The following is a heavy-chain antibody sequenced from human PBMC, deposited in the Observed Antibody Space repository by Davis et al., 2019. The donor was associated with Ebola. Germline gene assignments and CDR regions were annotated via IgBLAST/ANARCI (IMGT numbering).Heavy chain of an antibody. CDR3: ARDPSGSYYHIDYFDY. CDR1: GGTFSSYA. D-gene: IGHD1-26*01. J-gene: IGHJ4*02. Sequence: AASVKVSCKASGGTFSSYAITWVRQAPGQGLEWMGRIIPILSIANYAQKFQGRVTITADKSTSTAYMELSSLRSEDTAVYYCARDPSGSYYHIDYFDYWGQGTLVTVSS. CDR2: IIPILSIA. V-gene: IGHV1-69*04.